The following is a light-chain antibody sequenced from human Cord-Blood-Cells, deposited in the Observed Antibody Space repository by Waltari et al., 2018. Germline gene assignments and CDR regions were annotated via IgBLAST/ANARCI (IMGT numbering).Light chain of an antibody. J-gene: IGLJ3*02. CDR1: SSDVGGYNY. CDR2: DAS. V-gene: IGLV2-14*01. Sequence: QSALTQPASVSGSPGQSITISCTGTSSDVGGYNYVSWYQQHPGKAPKLMISDASKRPSRVSNRFSGSKSGNTASLTISGLQAEDEADYYCSSYTSSSTWVFGGGTKLTVL. CDR3: SSYTSSSTWV.